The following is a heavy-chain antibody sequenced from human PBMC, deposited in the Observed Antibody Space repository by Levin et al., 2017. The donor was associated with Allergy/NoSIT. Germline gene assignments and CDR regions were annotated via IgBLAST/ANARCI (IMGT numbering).Heavy chain of an antibody. CDR1: GYTFSSYY. J-gene: IGHJ4*02. V-gene: IGHV1-46*01. D-gene: IGHD6-19*01. CDR3: ARPYSSGWLF. Sequence: VASVKVSCKASGYTFSSYYMHWVRQAPGQGLEWMGIVNPSGGSTTYAQKFQGRVTMTRDTSTSTFYMELSSLRSEDTAVYYCARPYSSGWLFWGQGTLVTVSS. CDR2: VNPSGGST.